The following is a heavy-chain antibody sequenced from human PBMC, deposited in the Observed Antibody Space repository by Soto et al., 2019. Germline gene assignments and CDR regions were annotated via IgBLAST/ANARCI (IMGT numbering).Heavy chain of an antibody. CDR3: ARNLHYDFWSGYLRGPTFDY. V-gene: IGHV3-21*01. J-gene: IGHJ4*02. CDR2: ISSSSSYI. Sequence: GGSLRLSCAASGFTFSSYSMNWVRQAPGKGLEWVSSISSSSSYIYYADAVKGRFTISRDNAKNSLYLKMNSLRAEDTAVYYCARNLHYDFWSGYLRGPTFDYWGQGTLVTVSS. CDR1: GFTFSSYS. D-gene: IGHD3-3*01.